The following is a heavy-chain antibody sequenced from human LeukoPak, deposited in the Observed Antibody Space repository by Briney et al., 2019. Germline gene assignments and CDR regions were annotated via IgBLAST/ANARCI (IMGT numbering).Heavy chain of an antibody. J-gene: IGHJ4*02. CDR1: GFTFDDYG. V-gene: IGHV3-9*01. CDR2: ISWNSGSI. Sequence: GGSLRLSCAASGFTFDDYGMHWVRQAPGKGLGWVSGISWNSGSIGYADSVKGRFTISRDNAKNTLYLQMNSLRAEDTAVYYCARWVGSYYDGRAGYIDYWGQGTLVTVSS. D-gene: IGHD3-22*01. CDR3: ARWVGSYYDGRAGYIDY.